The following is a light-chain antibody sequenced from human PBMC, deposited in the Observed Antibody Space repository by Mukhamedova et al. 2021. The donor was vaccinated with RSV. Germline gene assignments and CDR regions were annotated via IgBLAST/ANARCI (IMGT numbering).Light chain of an antibody. CDR2: TAS. CDR3: QQYENYSWT. Sequence: SQSISTWLAWYQQKPGKAPKLLIYTASTLESGVPSRFSGSGSGTEFTLTISSLQPDEFAIYYCQQYENYSWTFGQGTKVEIK. CDR1: QSISTW. J-gene: IGKJ1*01. V-gene: IGKV1-5*03.